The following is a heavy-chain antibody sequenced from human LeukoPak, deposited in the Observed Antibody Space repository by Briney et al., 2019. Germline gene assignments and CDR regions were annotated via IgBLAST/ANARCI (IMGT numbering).Heavy chain of an antibody. Sequence: PGGSLRLSCAASEFTFSSYGMSWVRQAPGKGLEWVSAISGSGGSTYYADSVKGRFTISRDNSKNTLYLQMNSLRAEDTAVYYCAATAGSRRCFDYWGQGTLVTVSS. D-gene: IGHD1-26*01. J-gene: IGHJ4*02. CDR3: AATAGSRRCFDY. CDR2: ISGSGGST. CDR1: EFTFSSYG. V-gene: IGHV3-23*01.